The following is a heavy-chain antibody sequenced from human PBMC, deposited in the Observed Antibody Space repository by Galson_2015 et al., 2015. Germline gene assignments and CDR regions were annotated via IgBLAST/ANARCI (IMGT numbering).Heavy chain of an antibody. V-gene: IGHV3-7*04. CDR3: ERVRRWSGYSTYYFDY. CDR2: IKQDGGEK. J-gene: IGHJ4*02. Sequence: ALRLGGAASGVTVGNYYMSWIRQSPGKGLERVANIKQDGGEKHYVDSVKGRFTISRDNAKNSLYLQMNSLRAEDTAVYYCERVRRWSGYSTYYFDYWGQGTLVTVSS. CDR1: GVTVGNYY. D-gene: IGHD3-3*01.